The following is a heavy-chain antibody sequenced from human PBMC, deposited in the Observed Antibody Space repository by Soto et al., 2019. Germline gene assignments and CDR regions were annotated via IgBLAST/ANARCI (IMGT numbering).Heavy chain of an antibody. D-gene: IGHD3-16*01. Sequence: QVRLQESGPGLVKPSETLFLTCTVSGGSIGAYYWTWIRQPPGMGLEWIGFIYSSGTTYNPSLKSRVIISVDTSKNQYSLTRTSVTAVDTAVYFCARSGLRLGDVEVDPWGPGRLVTVSS. V-gene: IGHV4-59*01. CDR2: IYSSGT. CDR1: GGSIGAYY. CDR3: ARSGLRLGDVEVDP. J-gene: IGHJ5*02.